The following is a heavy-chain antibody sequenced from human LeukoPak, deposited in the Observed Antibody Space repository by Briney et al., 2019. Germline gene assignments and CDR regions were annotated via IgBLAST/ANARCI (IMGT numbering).Heavy chain of an antibody. CDR2: ISASGGST. CDR1: GFTFSSSA. J-gene: IGHJ4*02. Sequence: GGSLRLSCAASGFTFSSSAMSWVRQVPGKGLEWVSGISASGGSTSYADSVRGRFTISRDNSKNTLYVQMNSLRADDTAVYYCANIADLSFNVDTAMVSDYWGQGTLVTVSS. CDR3: ANIADLSFNVDTAMVSDY. V-gene: IGHV3-23*01. D-gene: IGHD5-18*01.